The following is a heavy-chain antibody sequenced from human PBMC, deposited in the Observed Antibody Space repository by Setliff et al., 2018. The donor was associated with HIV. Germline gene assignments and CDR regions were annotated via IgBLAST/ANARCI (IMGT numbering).Heavy chain of an antibody. V-gene: IGHV4-38-2*02. CDR1: GYSIGSSYN. D-gene: IGHD5-18*01. CDR3: ATADYIYGRNILDY. Sequence: PSETLSLTCTVSGYSIGSSYNWGWIRQSPGKGLEWIANIYHTGRAFYNSSLQSRVTISVDTSKNQFSLNLTSVTAADTAVYFCATADYIYGRNILDYWGQGTLVTVSS. J-gene: IGHJ4*02. CDR2: IYHTGRA.